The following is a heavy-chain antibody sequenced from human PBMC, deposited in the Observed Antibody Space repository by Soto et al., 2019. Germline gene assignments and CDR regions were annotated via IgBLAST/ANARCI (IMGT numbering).Heavy chain of an antibody. J-gene: IGHJ4*02. CDR3: ARPRVGLGARHY. Sequence: EVQLVESGGGLVQPGGSLRLSCAASGFTFSSYSMNWVRQAPGKGLEWLSYISTSSSTIYYADSVKGRFTISRDNAKNTLYLQMNRLRVEDTAVYYCARPRVGLGARHYWGQGTLVTVSS. CDR1: GFTFSSYS. V-gene: IGHV3-48*01. CDR2: ISTSSSTI. D-gene: IGHD1-26*01.